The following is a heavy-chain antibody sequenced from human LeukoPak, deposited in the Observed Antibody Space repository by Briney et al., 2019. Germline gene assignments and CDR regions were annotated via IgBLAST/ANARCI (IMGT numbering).Heavy chain of an antibody. CDR1: GFTFSSYA. CDR2: ISYDGSNK. Sequence: GGSLRLSCAASGFTFSSYAMHWVRQAPGKGLEWVAVISYDGSNKYYADSVKGRFTISRDNSKNTLYLQMNSLRAEDTAVYYCARGGYCSGGSCVNDVDVWGKGTTVTVSS. D-gene: IGHD2-15*01. CDR3: ARGGYCSGGSCVNDVDV. J-gene: IGHJ6*04. V-gene: IGHV3-30-3*01.